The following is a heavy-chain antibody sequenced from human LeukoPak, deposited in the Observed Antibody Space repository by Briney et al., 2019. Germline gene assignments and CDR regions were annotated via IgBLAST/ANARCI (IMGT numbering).Heavy chain of an antibody. CDR3: ARTFGELSCRDV. D-gene: IGHD3-10*01. CDR1: GFTFSSYS. V-gene: IGHV3-48*01. CDR2: ISSSSSTI. Sequence: PGGSLRLSCAASGFTFSSYSMNWVRQAPGKGLEWVSYISSSSSTIYYADSVKGRFTISRDNAKNSLYLQMNSLRAEDTAVYYCARTFGELSCRDVWGKGTTVTVSS. J-gene: IGHJ6*04.